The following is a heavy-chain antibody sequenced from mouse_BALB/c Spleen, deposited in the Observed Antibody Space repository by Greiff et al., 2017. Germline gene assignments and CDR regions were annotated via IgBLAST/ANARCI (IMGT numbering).Heavy chain of an antibody. CDR3: AGDPYLDY. J-gene: IGHJ2*01. CDR1: GYTFTDYW. CDR2: IDTSDSYT. D-gene: IGHD3-3*01. Sequence: QVQLQQPGAELVMPGPSVKMSCKASGYTFTDYWMHWVKQRPGQGLEWIGAIDTSDSYTSYNQKFKGKATLTVDESSSTAYMQLSSLTSEDSAVYYFAGDPYLDYWGQGTTLTVSS. V-gene: IGHV1-69*01.